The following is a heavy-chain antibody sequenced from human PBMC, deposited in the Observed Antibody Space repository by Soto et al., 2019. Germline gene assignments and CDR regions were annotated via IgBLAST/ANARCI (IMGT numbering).Heavy chain of an antibody. J-gene: IGHJ6*02. V-gene: IGHV5-51*01. CDR3: ARPTNRAKYSYGMDV. CDR2: IYPGDSDT. D-gene: IGHD2-8*01. CDR1: GYSFTSYW. Sequence: PGESLKISCKGSGYSFTSYWIGWVRQMPGKGLECMGIIYPGDSDTRYSPSFQGQVTISADKSISTAYLQWSSLKASDTAMYYCARPTNRAKYSYGMDVWGQGTTVTVSS.